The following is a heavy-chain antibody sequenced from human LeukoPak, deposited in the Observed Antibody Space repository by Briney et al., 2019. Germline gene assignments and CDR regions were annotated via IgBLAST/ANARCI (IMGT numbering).Heavy chain of an antibody. CDR2: IYHSGST. CDR3: ASPGNYYYYMDV. V-gene: IGHV4-38-2*01. J-gene: IGHJ6*03. Sequence: SETLSLTCAVSGYSISSGYYWGWIRQPPGKELEWIGSIYHSGSTYYNPSLKSRVTISVDTSKNQFSLKLSSVTAADTAVYYCASPGNYYYYMDVWGKGTTVTVSS. CDR1: GYSISSGYY.